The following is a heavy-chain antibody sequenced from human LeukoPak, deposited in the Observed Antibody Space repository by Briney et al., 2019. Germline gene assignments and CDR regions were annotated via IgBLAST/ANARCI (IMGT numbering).Heavy chain of an antibody. J-gene: IGHJ4*02. CDR2: ISWNSGSI. V-gene: IGHV3-9*01. Sequence: GGSLRLSCAASGFTFDDYAMHWVRRAPGKGLEWVSGISWNSGSIGYADSVEGRFTISRDNAKNSLYLQMNSLRAEDTALYYCAKESTYYYDSSGYYDYWGQGTLVTVSS. CDR1: GFTFDDYA. D-gene: IGHD3-22*01. CDR3: AKESTYYYDSSGYYDY.